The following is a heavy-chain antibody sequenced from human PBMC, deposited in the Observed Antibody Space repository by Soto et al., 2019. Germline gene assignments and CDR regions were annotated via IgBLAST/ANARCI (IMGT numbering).Heavy chain of an antibody. J-gene: IGHJ6*02. Sequence: SETLSLTCNVSGGSIDNYYWTWIRQAPGKGLEWIGYVYHNGRTSYNPSLKSRVSISVDTSKNQFSLKLSSVTAADTAVYYCASGGSGSYLFGYYYGMDVWGQGTTVTVSS. CDR1: GGSIDNYY. CDR3: ASGGSGSYLFGYYYGMDV. V-gene: IGHV4-59*01. D-gene: IGHD3-10*01. CDR2: VYHNGRT.